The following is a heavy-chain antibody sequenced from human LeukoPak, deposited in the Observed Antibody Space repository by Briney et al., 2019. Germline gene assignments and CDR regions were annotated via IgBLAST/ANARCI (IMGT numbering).Heavy chain of an antibody. Sequence: GASVKVSCKASGYTFTSYGISWVRQAPGQGLVWMGWISPYNVNTNNAQQFQGRVTMTTDTSKSTAYMELRSLRSDDTAVYFCARSRDGDNPNDYWGPVALVTVSS. D-gene: IGHD5-24*01. CDR1: GYTFTSYG. V-gene: IGHV1-18*01. J-gene: IGHJ4*02. CDR2: ISPYNVNT. CDR3: ARSRDGDNPNDY.